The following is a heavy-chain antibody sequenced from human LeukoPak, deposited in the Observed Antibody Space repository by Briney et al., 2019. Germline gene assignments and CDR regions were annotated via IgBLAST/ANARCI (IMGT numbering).Heavy chain of an antibody. CDR3: ARSVIAVAGYDAFDI. Sequence: GGSLRLSCAASGFTFSAYSMNWVRQAPGRGLDWVSYISSRSFTIYYADSVKGRFTISRDNAKNSLYLEMNSLRDEDTAVYYCARSVIAVAGYDAFDIWGQGTVVTVSS. CDR2: ISSRSFTI. D-gene: IGHD6-19*01. J-gene: IGHJ3*02. CDR1: GFTFSAYS. V-gene: IGHV3-48*02.